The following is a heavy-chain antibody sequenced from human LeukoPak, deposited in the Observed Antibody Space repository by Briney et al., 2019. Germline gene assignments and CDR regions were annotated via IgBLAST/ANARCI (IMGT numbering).Heavy chain of an antibody. CDR2: ISYSGST. Sequence: SETLSLTCTVSGGSISSYYWSWIRQPPGKGLEWSASISYSGSTKYNPSLKSRVTISVDTSKNQLSLKLSSVTAADTAVYYCAREPGFDSSGYLNWFDPWGQGTLVTVSS. D-gene: IGHD3-22*01. J-gene: IGHJ5*02. CDR3: AREPGFDSSGYLNWFDP. V-gene: IGHV4-59*01. CDR1: GGSISSYY.